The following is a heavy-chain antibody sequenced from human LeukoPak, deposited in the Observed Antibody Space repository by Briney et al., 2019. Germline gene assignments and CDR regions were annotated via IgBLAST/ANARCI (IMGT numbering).Heavy chain of an antibody. V-gene: IGHV3-48*01. Sequence: PGGSLRLSCAASGFTFNTYTMNWVRQAPGKGLEWVSYISGSSGIIDYADSVRGRFTISRDNAKNSLYLQMNSLRAEDTAVYYCAKRNDYGDYWGQGTLVTVSS. CDR1: GFTFNTYT. CDR2: ISGSSGII. CDR3: AKRNDYGDY. J-gene: IGHJ4*02.